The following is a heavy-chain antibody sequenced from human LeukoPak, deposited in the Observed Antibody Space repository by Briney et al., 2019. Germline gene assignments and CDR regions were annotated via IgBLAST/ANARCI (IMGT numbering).Heavy chain of an antibody. CDR1: GGSISSYY. Sequence: PSETLSLTCTVSGGSISSYYWSWIRQPPGKGLEWIGYIYYSGSTNYNPSLKSRVTISVDTSKNQFSLKPSSVTAADTAVYYCARAVVVAAAEYFDYWGQGTLVTVSS. V-gene: IGHV4-59*08. CDR2: IYYSGST. J-gene: IGHJ4*02. D-gene: IGHD2-15*01. CDR3: ARAVVVAAAEYFDY.